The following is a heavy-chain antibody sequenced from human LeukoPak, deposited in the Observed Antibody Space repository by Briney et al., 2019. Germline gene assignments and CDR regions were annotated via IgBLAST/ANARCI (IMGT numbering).Heavy chain of an antibody. CDR2: ISCDGGST. V-gene: IGHV3-43D*04. CDR1: GFTFDDYA. Sequence: PGGSLRLSCAASGFTFDDYAMHWVRQAPGKGLEWVSLISCDGGSTYYADSVKGRFTISRDNSRHTLYLQMNSLGAEDTALYYCAKDKEYSGFGPILSGYYYGMDVWGKGTTVTVSS. D-gene: IGHD5-12*01. CDR3: AKDKEYSGFGPILSGYYYGMDV. J-gene: IGHJ6*04.